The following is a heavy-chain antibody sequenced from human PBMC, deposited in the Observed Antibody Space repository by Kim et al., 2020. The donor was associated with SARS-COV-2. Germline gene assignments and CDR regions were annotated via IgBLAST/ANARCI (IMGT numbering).Heavy chain of an antibody. Sequence: SETLSLTCTVSGGSISSSSYYWGWIRQPPGKGLQWIGSIYYSGSTYYNPSLKSRVTISVDTSKNQFSLKLSSVTAADTAVYYCARRVDTAMINGFDYWGQGTLVTVSS. V-gene: IGHV4-39*01. J-gene: IGHJ4*02. D-gene: IGHD5-18*01. CDR3: ARRVDTAMINGFDY. CDR1: GGSISSSSYY. CDR2: IYYSGST.